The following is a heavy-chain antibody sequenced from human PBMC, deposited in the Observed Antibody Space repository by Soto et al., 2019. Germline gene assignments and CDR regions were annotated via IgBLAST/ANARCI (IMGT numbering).Heavy chain of an antibody. V-gene: IGHV3-33*08. J-gene: IGHJ3*02. D-gene: IGHD3-10*01. CDR3: ARALGCGGGGEEAFDI. CDR2: IWYDGSNK. CDR1: GFTFSSYG. Sequence: GGSLRLSCAASGFTFSSYGMHWVRQAPGKGLEWVAVIWYDGSNKYYADSVKGRFTISRDNSKNTLYLQMNSVRAEDTAVYYCARALGCGGGGEEAFDIWGQGTMVTVSS.